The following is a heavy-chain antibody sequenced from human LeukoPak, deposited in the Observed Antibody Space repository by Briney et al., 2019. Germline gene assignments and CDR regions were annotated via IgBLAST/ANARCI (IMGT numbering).Heavy chain of an antibody. V-gene: IGHV1-46*01. CDR1: GYTFTTYY. Sequence: ASVKVSCKASGYTFTTYYMHWVRQAPGQGLEWMAKINPSDGSTNYAQKFQGRVTITRDTSTSTVYMELSSLRSEDTAVYYCTRVVVDSSGWYHFDYWGQGTLVTVSS. J-gene: IGHJ4*02. D-gene: IGHD6-19*01. CDR3: TRVVVDSSGWYHFDY. CDR2: INPSDGST.